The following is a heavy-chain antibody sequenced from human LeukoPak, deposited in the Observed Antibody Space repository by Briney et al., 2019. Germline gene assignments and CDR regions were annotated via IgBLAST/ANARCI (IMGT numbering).Heavy chain of an antibody. V-gene: IGHV7-4-1*02. D-gene: IGHD6-19*01. CDR3: ARDSGWYFNY. CDR2: INTNTGNP. J-gene: IGHJ4*02. Sequence: GASVKVSCKASGYTFTSHAMNWVRQAPGQGLEWMGWINTNTGNPTYAQGFVFSLDTSVSTAYLQISRLKAEDTAVYYCARDSGWYFNYWGQGTLVTVSS. CDR1: GYTFTSHA.